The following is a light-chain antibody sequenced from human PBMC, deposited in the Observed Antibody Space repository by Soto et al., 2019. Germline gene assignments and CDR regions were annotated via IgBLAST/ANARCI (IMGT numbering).Light chain of an antibody. Sequence: QLVLTQPPSVSGAPGQRVTISCTGSSSNIGAGYDVHWYQQLPGTAPKLLIYGNSNRPSGVPDRFSGSKSGTSAPLAITGLQAEDEADYYCQSYDSSRSGWVFGGGTKLTVL. CDR3: QSYDSSRSGWV. J-gene: IGLJ3*02. CDR2: GNS. V-gene: IGLV1-40*01. CDR1: SSNIGAGYD.